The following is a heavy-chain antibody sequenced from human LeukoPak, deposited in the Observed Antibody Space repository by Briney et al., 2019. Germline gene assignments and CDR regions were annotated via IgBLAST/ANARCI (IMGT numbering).Heavy chain of an antibody. Sequence: ASVKVSCKVSGYTPTELSMHWVRQAPGKGLEWMGGFDPEDGETIYAQKFQGRVTMTEDTSTDTAYMELSSLRSEDTAVYYCAARYYDFWSGHFDYWGQGTLVTVSS. CDR3: AARYYDFWSGHFDY. D-gene: IGHD3-3*01. CDR1: GYTPTELS. J-gene: IGHJ4*02. V-gene: IGHV1-24*01. CDR2: FDPEDGET.